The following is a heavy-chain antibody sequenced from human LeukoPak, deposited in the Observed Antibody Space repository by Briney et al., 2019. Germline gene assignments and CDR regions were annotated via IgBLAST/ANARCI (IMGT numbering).Heavy chain of an antibody. CDR3: ARGPKVTNGARRAFDI. CDR1: GGSISSGGYY. Sequence: PSETLSLTCTVSGGSISSGGYYWSWIRQHPGKGLEWIGYIYYSGSTYYNPSLKSRVTISVDTSKNQFSLKLSSVTAADTAVYYCARGPKVTNGARRAFDIWGQGTMVTVSS. V-gene: IGHV4-31*03. D-gene: IGHD2-8*01. J-gene: IGHJ3*02. CDR2: IYYSGST.